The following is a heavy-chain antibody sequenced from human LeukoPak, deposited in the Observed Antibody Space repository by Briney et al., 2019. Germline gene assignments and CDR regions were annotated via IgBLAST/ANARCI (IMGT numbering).Heavy chain of an antibody. CDR1: GYTFTGYY. V-gene: IGHV1-2*02. J-gene: IGHJ3*02. CDR2: INPNSGGT. D-gene: IGHD2-15*01. Sequence: ASVKVSCKASGYTFTGYYMHWVRQAPGQRLEWMGWINPNSGGTNYAQKFQGRVTMTRDTSISTAYMELSRLRSDDTAVYYCAREVGYCSGGSCYGDAFDIWGQGTMVTVSS. CDR3: AREVGYCSGGSCYGDAFDI.